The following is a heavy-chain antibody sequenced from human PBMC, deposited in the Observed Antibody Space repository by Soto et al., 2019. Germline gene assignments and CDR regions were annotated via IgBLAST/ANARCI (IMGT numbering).Heavy chain of an antibody. V-gene: IGHV1-69*01. CDR1: GGIFRSNA. CDR2: IIPQFPTP. D-gene: IGHD5-18*01. Sequence: QVQLVQSGAEVRKPGSSVKVSCKSSGGIFRSNAISRVRQAPGQGLEWMGAIIPQFPTPYYAQKFQGRVTSTADESTSTAYMALNSLTSDDTAVYFCARDAADTPMVYWGQGTPLTVSS. CDR3: ARDAADTPMVY. J-gene: IGHJ4*02.